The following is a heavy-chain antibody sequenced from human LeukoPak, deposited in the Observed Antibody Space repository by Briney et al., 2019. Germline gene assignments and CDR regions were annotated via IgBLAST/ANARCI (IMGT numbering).Heavy chain of an antibody. D-gene: IGHD5-12*01. V-gene: IGHV5-51*07. Sequence: GASLKISCKGSGYSFSSYWIVWVHQIPGKRLEWMGIIYPGDSDTRYSPSFQGQVTISADKSISTAYLQWSSLKASDTAMYYCARLWVATLDSWGQGTLVTVSS. CDR2: IYPGDSDT. J-gene: IGHJ4*02. CDR3: ARLWVATLDS. CDR1: GYSFSSYW.